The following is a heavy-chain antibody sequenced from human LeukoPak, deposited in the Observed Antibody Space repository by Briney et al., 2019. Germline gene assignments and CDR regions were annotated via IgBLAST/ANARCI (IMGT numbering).Heavy chain of an antibody. D-gene: IGHD1-26*01. CDR3: AKDWKWADKNYYYYYGMDV. CDR1: GFSFRNYG. Sequence: GGSLRLSCAASGFSFRNYGMHWVRQAPGKGLEWVAVMSFDGSNKNHADSVKGRFTISRDSSKNTLYLQMNSLRAEDTAVYYCAKDWKWADKNYYYYYGMDVWGQGTTVTVSS. V-gene: IGHV3-30*18. CDR2: MSFDGSNK. J-gene: IGHJ6*02.